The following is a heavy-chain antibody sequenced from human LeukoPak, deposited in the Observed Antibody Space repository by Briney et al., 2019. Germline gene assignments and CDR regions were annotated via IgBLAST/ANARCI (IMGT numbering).Heavy chain of an antibody. CDR1: GFTFTSYD. Sequence: GGSLRLSCAASGFTFTSYDMHWVRQAPGKGLEWVAVISYDGSNKYYADSVKGRFTISRDNSKNTLYLQMNSLRAEDTAVYYCARDLYGGHDYFDYWGQGTLVTVSS. D-gene: IGHD5-12*01. V-gene: IGHV3-30-3*01. CDR3: ARDLYGGHDYFDY. CDR2: ISYDGSNK. J-gene: IGHJ4*02.